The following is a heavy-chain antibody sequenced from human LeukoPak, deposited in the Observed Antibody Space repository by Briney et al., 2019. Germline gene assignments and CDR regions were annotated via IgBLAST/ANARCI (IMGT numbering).Heavy chain of an antibody. CDR3: ARDSGTYCGGDCYPYYYYGMDV. CDR2: IYYSGST. Sequence: SETLSLTCTVSGVSVSSGSYYWSWIRQPPGKGLEWIGYIYYSGSTNYNPSLKSRVTISVDTSKNQFSLKLSSVTAADTAVYYCARDSGTYCGGDCYPYYYYGMDVWGQGATVTVSS. V-gene: IGHV4-61*01. J-gene: IGHJ6*02. D-gene: IGHD2-21*02. CDR1: GVSVSSGSYY.